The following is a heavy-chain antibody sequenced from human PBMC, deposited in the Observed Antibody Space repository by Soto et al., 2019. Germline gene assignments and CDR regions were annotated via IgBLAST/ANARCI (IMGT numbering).Heavy chain of an antibody. CDR3: AKEGGSGSYIPSPDFDY. V-gene: IGHV3-30*18. CDR1: GFTFSSYG. D-gene: IGHD3-10*01. CDR2: ISYDGSNK. Sequence: GGSLRLSCAASGFTFSSYGMHWVRQAPGKGLEWVAVISYDGSNKYYADSVKGRFTISRDNSKNTLYLQMNSLRAEDTAVYYCAKEGGSGSYIPSPDFDYWGQGTLVTVSS. J-gene: IGHJ4*02.